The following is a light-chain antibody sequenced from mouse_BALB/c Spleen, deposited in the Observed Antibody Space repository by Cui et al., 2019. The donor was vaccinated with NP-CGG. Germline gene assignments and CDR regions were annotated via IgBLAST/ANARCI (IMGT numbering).Light chain of an antibody. CDR3: ALWYSNHWV. CDR1: TGAVTTSNY. Sequence: QVAVTQESALISSPGKTVTLTCRSSTGAVTTSNYANWVQEKPYHLFTGLIGGPNNRVPGVPARFSGSLIGDKAALTITGAQTEDEAIYFCALWYSNHWVFSGGTKLTVL. V-gene: IGLV1*01. J-gene: IGLJ1*01. CDR2: GPN.